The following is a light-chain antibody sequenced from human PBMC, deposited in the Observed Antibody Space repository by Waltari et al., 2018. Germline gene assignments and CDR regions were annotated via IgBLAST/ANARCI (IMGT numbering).Light chain of an antibody. Sequence: SWYQQHPGKAPKVIIYGVTERPSGVSDRFSGSKSANTASLTISGLQAEDEADYYCCSYADGTTSVFGGGTKVTVL. V-gene: IGLV2-23*02. CDR3: CSYADGTTSV. CDR2: GVT. J-gene: IGLJ3*02.